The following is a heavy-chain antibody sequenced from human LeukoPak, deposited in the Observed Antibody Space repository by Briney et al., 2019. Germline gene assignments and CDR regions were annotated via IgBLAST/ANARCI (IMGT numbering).Heavy chain of an antibody. Sequence: GGSLRLSCAASGFIFPTYGMHWVRQAPGKGLEWVACVYPDGNNKDYADSVKGRFIISRDNSKNILFLQMNSLRPEDTAVYYCAKTGRTHMYSTPTYNWFDPWGQGTLVTVSS. CDR2: VYPDGNNK. D-gene: IGHD6-13*01. J-gene: IGHJ5*02. CDR1: GFIFPTYG. V-gene: IGHV3-30*02. CDR3: AKTGRTHMYSTPTYNWFDP.